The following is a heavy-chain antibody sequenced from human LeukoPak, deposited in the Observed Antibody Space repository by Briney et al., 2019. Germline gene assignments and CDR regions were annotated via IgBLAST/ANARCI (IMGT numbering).Heavy chain of an antibody. Sequence: GGSLRLSCEASGFSFYDYAMSWVRQAPGKGLEWVSTISYTGGSTYLADSVKGRFTISRDNSKNTLYLQMNSLRAEDTAVYYCARGGGNWGQGTLVTVSS. CDR2: ISYTGGST. J-gene: IGHJ4*02. D-gene: IGHD3-16*01. CDR1: GFSFYDYA. CDR3: ARGGGN. V-gene: IGHV3-23*01.